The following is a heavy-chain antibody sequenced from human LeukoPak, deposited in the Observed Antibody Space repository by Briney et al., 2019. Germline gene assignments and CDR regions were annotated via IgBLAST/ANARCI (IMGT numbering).Heavy chain of an antibody. CDR2: INPNSGGT. V-gene: IGHV1-2*02. CDR1: GYTLTELS. CDR3: ARTPTYCGGDCSSDY. D-gene: IGHD2-21*01. J-gene: IGHJ4*02. Sequence: ASVKVSCKVSGYTLTELSMHWVRQAPGQGLEWMGWINPNSGGTNYAQKFQGRVTMTRDTSISTAYMELSRLRSDDTAVYYCARTPTYCGGDCSSDYWGQGTLGTVSS.